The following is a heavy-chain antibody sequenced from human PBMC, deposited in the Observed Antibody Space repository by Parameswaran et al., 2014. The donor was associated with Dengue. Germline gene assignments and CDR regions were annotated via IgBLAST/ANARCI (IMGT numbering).Heavy chain of an antibody. CDR3: ARGTGLVGATTPAAYGMDV. D-gene: IGHD1-26*01. CDR2: IIPIFGTA. J-gene: IGHJ6*02. V-gene: IGHV1-69*01. Sequence: SWVRQAPGQGLEWMGGIIPIFGTANYAQKFQGRVTITADESTSTAYMELSSLRSEDTAVYYCARGTGLVGATTPAAYGMDVWGQGTTVTVSS.